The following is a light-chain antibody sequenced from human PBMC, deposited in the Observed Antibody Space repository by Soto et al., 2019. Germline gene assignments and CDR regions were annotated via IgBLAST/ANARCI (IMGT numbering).Light chain of an antibody. CDR1: QSVSSSS. J-gene: IGKJ1*01. CDR2: DAS. Sequence: EIVLTQSPGTLSFSPGERATLSCRASQSVSSSSLAWYQQKPGQAPRLLIYDASSRATGIPDRFSGSGSGTDFTLTISRLEPEDFAVYYCQQYDSSPRTFGQGTKV. CDR3: QQYDSSPRT. V-gene: IGKV3-20*01.